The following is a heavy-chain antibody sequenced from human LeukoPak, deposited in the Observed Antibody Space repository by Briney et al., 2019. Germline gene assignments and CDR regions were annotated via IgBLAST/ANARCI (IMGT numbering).Heavy chain of an antibody. J-gene: IGHJ4*02. V-gene: IGHV4-34*01. CDR3: ERVYDSSGYSDY. CDR2: INHSGST. Sequence: SETLSLTCAVYGGSFSGYYWSWIRQPPGKGLEWIGEINHSGSTNYNPSLKSRVTISVDTSKNQFSLELSSVTAADTAVYYCERVYDSSGYSDYWGQGTLVTVSS. CDR1: GGSFSGYY. D-gene: IGHD3-22*01.